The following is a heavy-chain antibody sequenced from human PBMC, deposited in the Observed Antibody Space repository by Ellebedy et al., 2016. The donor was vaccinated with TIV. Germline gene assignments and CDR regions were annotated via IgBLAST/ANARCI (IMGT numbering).Heavy chain of an antibody. D-gene: IGHD1-1*01. V-gene: IGHV1-24*01. CDR3: ATGTRYSDYYYYYMDV. CDR2: FDPEDGET. Sequence: ASVKVSXKVSGYTLTELSMHWVRQAPGKGLEWMGGFDPEDGETIYAQKFQGRVTMTEDTSTDTAYMELSSLRSEDTAVYYCATGTRYSDYYYYYMDVWGKGTTVTVSS. CDR1: GYTLTELS. J-gene: IGHJ6*03.